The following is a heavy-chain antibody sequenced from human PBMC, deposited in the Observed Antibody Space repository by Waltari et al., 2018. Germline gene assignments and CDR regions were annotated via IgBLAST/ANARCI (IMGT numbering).Heavy chain of an antibody. CDR1: GLVFPDYW. V-gene: IGHV3-7*01. CDR2: IRQNGSDP. D-gene: IGHD4-17*01. CDR3: ATTRLLDY. Sequence: VQLEESGGGLVQPGGSLRLSCVASGLVFPDYWMAGARPGPGKGLEGVARIRQNGSDPDYVDSVKGRFTISRDNTKKTVLLQMTSLRADDSAIYYCATTRLLDYWGRGVLVTVSS. J-gene: IGHJ4*02.